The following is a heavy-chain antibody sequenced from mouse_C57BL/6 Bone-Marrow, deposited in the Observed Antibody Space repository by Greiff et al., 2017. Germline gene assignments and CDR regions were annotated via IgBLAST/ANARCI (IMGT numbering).Heavy chain of an antibody. CDR3: ARNSDYDPYWYFDV. D-gene: IGHD2-4*01. J-gene: IGHJ1*03. CDR1: GFSLTSYG. V-gene: IGHV2-2*01. CDR2: IWSGGST. Sequence: QVQLQQSGPGLVQPSQSLSITCTVSGFSLTSYGVHWVRQSPGKGLEWLGVIWSGGSTDYNAAFISRLSISKDNSKSQVFFKMNSLQADDTAIYYCARNSDYDPYWYFDVWGTGTTVTVSS.